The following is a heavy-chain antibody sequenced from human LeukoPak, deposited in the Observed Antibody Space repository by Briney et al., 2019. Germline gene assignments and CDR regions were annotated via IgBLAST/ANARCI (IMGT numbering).Heavy chain of an antibody. D-gene: IGHD3-10*01. Sequence: GGSLRLSCAASGFSISDYSISWIRQSPGKGPEWISYVMSGRGSTNYADSVKGRFTISRDNAKNSVALQLDGLRADDTAVYFCTRERRGSYYAFESWGQGTLVTVSS. CDR1: GFSISDYS. CDR2: VMSGRGST. J-gene: IGHJ4*02. CDR3: TRERRGSYYAFES. V-gene: IGHV3-11*05.